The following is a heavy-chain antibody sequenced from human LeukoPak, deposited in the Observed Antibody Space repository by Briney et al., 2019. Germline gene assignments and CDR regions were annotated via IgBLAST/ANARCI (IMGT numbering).Heavy chain of an antibody. CDR2: IGSTGRSI. D-gene: IGHD3-10*02. Sequence: PGGSLRLSCVASGFNFSHYEMNWVRQAPGKGLEWISYIGSTGRSIFYADSVKGRFTISRDNAKNSLYLQMNSLRAEDTAVYYCAELGITMIGGVWGKGTTVTISS. CDR1: GFNFSHYE. V-gene: IGHV3-48*03. J-gene: IGHJ6*04. CDR3: AELGITMIGGV.